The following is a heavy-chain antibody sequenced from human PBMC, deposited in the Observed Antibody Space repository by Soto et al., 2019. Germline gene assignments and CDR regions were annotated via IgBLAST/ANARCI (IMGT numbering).Heavy chain of an antibody. J-gene: IGHJ4*02. CDR1: GDSINFYH. Sequence: PSETLSLTCTVSGDSINFYHWTWIRQPPGKGLEWMGYIYYTGSTNYNPSLKSRVSISVDTSKNQFSLKLSSVTAADTAVYYRARVARTGQYFFDFWGQGALVTVSS. CDR2: IYYTGST. V-gene: IGHV4-59*01. D-gene: IGHD1-1*01. CDR3: ARVARTGQYFFDF.